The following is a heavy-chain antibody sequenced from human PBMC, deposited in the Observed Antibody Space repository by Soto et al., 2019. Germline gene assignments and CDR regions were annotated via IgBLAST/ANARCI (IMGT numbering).Heavy chain of an antibody. CDR2: ISYDGSDK. CDR1: GFTLSPYA. Sequence: QVQLVESGGGVVQPGRSLRLSCAASGFTLSPYAMFWVRQAPGKGLEYVAVISYDGSDKYYADSMKGRFTISRDNSKNTLYLQMTSLRAEDTGIYYCARGSYGNRHYYHAMDVWGQGTTVTVSS. V-gene: IGHV3-30-3*01. D-gene: IGHD4-4*01. CDR3: ARGSYGNRHYYHAMDV. J-gene: IGHJ6*02.